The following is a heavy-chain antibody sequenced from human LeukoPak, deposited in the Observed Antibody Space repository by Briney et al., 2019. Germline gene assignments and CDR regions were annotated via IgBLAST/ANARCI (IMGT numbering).Heavy chain of an antibody. V-gene: IGHV3-69-1*02. J-gene: IGHJ4*02. CDR3: TRVSWRGEIF. D-gene: IGHD3-3*01. CDR1: GFTVSTYY. CDR2: ISRGGSPI. Sequence: KTGGSLRLSCAVSGFTVSTYYMTWVRQAPGKGLEWVSSISRGGSPIFYADSVRGRFTTSRDNAKKSLFLQMTSLRAEDTAVYYCTRVSWRGEIFWGQGTLVSVSS.